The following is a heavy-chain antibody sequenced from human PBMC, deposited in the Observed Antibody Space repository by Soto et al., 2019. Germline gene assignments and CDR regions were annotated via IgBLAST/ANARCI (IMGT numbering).Heavy chain of an antibody. Sequence: SETLSLTCTVSGGSISSGGYYWSWIRQHPWKGLEWIGYIYYSGSTYYNPSLKSRVTISVDTSKNQFSLKLSSVTAADTAVYYCARSASTAMVWDIWGQGXLDTV. V-gene: IGHV4-31*03. CDR2: IYYSGST. J-gene: IGHJ4*02. D-gene: IGHD5-18*01. CDR3: ARSASTAMVWDI. CDR1: GGSISSGGYY.